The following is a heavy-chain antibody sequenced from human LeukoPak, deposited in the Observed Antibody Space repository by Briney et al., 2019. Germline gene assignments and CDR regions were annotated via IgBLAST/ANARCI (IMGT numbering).Heavy chain of an antibody. Sequence: SVKVSCKASGGTFSSYAMSWVRQAPGQGLEWMGGIIPIVGTANYAQKLQGRVTITRDESKSTAYMELSSLTSEDTAVYFCARSPRAFDIWGQGTVVTVSS. V-gene: IGHV1-69*05. J-gene: IGHJ3*02. CDR1: GGTFSSYA. CDR2: IIPIVGTA. CDR3: ARSPRAFDI.